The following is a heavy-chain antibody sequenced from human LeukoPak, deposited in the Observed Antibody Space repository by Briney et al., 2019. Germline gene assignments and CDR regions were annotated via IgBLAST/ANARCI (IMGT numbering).Heavy chain of an antibody. D-gene: IGHD3-16*02. J-gene: IGHJ4*02. CDR3: ARDYVWGSYRYNSYGY. Sequence: GGSLRLSCAASGFTFSSYAMSWVRQAPGKGLEWVSCISSSSSTIYYADSVKGRFTISRDNAKNSLYLQMNGLRAEDTAVYYCARDYVWGSYRYNSYGYWGQGTLVTVSS. CDR1: GFTFSSYA. V-gene: IGHV3-48*01. CDR2: ISSSSSTI.